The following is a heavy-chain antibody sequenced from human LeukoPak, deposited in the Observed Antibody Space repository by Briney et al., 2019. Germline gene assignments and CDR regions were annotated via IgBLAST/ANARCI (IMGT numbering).Heavy chain of an antibody. J-gene: IGHJ4*02. CDR1: GFTFSSYA. D-gene: IGHD2-21*02. V-gene: IGHV3-23*01. Sequence: GGSLRLSCAASGFTFSSYAMSWVRQAPGKGLEWVSAISGSGGSTYYADSVKGRFTISRDNSKNTLYLQMNSLRAEDTAVYYCAKDSYCGGDCPPGYWGQGTLVTVSS. CDR2: ISGSGGST. CDR3: AKDSYCGGDCPPGY.